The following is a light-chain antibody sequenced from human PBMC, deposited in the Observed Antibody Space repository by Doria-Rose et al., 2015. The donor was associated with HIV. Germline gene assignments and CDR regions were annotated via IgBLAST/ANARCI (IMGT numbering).Light chain of an antibody. CDR2: GAS. CDR1: QGISRY. Sequence: TQSPSFLSASVGVRVTITRRASQGISRYLVWYQQKPGKAPTLLIFGASTLQSGVPSRFSGSGSGTEFTLTISSLQPEDFATYYCQQFDSFPRTFGQGTKVELK. CDR3: QQFDSFPRT. J-gene: IGKJ1*01. V-gene: IGKV1-9*01.